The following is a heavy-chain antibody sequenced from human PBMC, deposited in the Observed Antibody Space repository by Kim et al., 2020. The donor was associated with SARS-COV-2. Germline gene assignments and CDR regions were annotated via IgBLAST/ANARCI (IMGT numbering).Heavy chain of an antibody. CDR1: GYTFTSYG. CDR3: ARERSGYYGSGSYDDNWFDP. Sequence: ASVKDSCKASGYTFTSYGISWVRQAPGQGLEWMGWISAYNGNTNYAQKLQGRVTMTTDTSTSTAYMELRSLRSDDTAVYYCARERSGYYGSGSYDDNWFDPWGQGTLVTVSS. CDR2: ISAYNGNT. V-gene: IGHV1-18*01. J-gene: IGHJ5*02. D-gene: IGHD3-10*01.